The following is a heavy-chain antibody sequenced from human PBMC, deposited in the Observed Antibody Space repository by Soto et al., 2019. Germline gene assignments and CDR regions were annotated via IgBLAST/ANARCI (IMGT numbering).Heavy chain of an antibody. D-gene: IGHD4-17*01. CDR3: ARALYRDPYFDY. CDR2: IYYSGST. J-gene: IGHJ4*02. V-gene: IGHV4-59*01. CDR1: GGSISSYY. Sequence: SEPLSLTCTVSGGSISSYYWSWIRQPPGKGLEWIGYIYYSGSTNYNPSLKSRVTISVDTSKNQFSLKLSSVTAADTAVYYCARALYRDPYFDYWGQAILVTVS.